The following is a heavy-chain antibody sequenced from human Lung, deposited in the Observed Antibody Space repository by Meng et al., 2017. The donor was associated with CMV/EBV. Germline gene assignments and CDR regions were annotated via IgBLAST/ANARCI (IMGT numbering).Heavy chain of an antibody. CDR3: AHITSADLVFDY. CDR1: GFSLSTSGVG. Sequence: QITLKESAPTLVKPTQIITPTCTFSGFSLSTSGVGVGWIRQPPGKALEWLALIYWDDDKRYRPSLKSRLTITKDTSKNQVVLKMTNMDPVDTATYFCAHITSADLVFDYWGQGTLVTVSS. J-gene: IGHJ4*02. D-gene: IGHD2-21*02. CDR2: IYWDDDK. V-gene: IGHV2-5*02.